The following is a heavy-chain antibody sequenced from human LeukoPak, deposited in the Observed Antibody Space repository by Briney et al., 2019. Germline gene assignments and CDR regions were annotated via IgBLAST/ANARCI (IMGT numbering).Heavy chain of an antibody. D-gene: IGHD3-10*01. J-gene: IGHJ3*02. CDR3: ARRAYGVQRSASDI. CDR2: IYYSGSA. V-gene: IGHV4-59*08. CDR1: GGSISRYY. Sequence: SETLSLTCTVSGGSISRYYWSWMRQTPGKGLEWIGYIYYSGSANYNPSLKSRVTISVHTSNNQFSLKLSSVTAADTAVYYCARRAYGVQRSASDIWGQGTMVTVSS.